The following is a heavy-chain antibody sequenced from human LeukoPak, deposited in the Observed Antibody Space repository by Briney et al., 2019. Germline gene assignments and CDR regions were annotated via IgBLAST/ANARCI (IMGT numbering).Heavy chain of an antibody. J-gene: IGHJ6*03. V-gene: IGHV3-74*01. CDR1: GFTFSSYR. D-gene: IGHD4-23*01. CDR3: ARVNTVAKSYYYYMDV. CDR2: INTDGSST. Sequence: PGGSLRLSCAASGFTFSSYRMHWVRQAPGKGLVWVSRINTDGSSTSYADSVKGRFTISRDNAKNSLYLQMNSLRAEDTALYYCARVNTVAKSYYYYMDVWGKGTTVTVSS.